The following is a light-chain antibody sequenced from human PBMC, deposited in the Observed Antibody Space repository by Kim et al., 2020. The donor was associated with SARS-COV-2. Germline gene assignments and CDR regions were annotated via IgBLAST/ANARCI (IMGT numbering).Light chain of an antibody. CDR2: ASD. V-gene: IGKV1-27*01. CDR3: QKYNSAPLT. Sequence: TCVGDSATLDCRASQGISKYLDWYQQKPGKGPKRLIYASDTLQSGVPSRVSGSGSGTDFTLSNSSLQPEDVASYYCQKYNSAPLTFGGGTKVDIK. J-gene: IGKJ4*01. CDR1: QGISKY.